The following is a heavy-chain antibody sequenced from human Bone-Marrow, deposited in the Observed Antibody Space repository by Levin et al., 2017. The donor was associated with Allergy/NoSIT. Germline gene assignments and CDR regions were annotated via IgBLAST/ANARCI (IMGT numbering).Heavy chain of an antibody. Sequence: HSQTLSLTCVVSAGYINSREHHWAWLRQPPGKGLEWIGSVYYSGTTYDNASLKSRSTISVDTSKSQFSLRLTSVTAADTAIYYCARSSYWYFDVWGRGTLVTVSS. CDR1: AGYINSREHH. J-gene: IGHJ2*01. CDR3: ARSSYWYFDV. V-gene: IGHV4-39*01. CDR2: VYYSGTT.